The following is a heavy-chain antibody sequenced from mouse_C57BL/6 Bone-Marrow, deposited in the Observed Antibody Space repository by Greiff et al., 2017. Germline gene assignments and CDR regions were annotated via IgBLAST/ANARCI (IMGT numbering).Heavy chain of an antibody. D-gene: IGHD3-3*01. CDR3: ARSEGRGDYFDY. Sequence: QVQLQQPGAELVKPGASVKLSCKASGYTFTSYWMHWVKQRPGQGLEWIGMIHPNSGSTNYNEKFKSKATLTVDKSSSTAYMQLSSLTSEDSAVYYCARSEGRGDYFDYWGQGTTLTVSS. CDR2: IHPNSGST. V-gene: IGHV1-64*01. CDR1: GYTFTSYW. J-gene: IGHJ2*01.